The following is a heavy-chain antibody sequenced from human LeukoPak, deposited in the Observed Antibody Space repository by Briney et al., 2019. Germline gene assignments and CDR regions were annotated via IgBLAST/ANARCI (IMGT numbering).Heavy chain of an antibody. Sequence: GGSLRLSCAASGFTFSSYAMHWVRQAPGKGLEWVAIISYDGSNKYYADSVKGRFTVSRDNSKNTLYLQMNSLRAEDTAVYYCAKEVRYSGSYRARGAPNWFDPWGQGTLVTVSS. CDR3: AKEVRYSGSYRARGAPNWFDP. CDR1: GFTFSSYA. CDR2: ISYDGSNK. D-gene: IGHD1-26*01. V-gene: IGHV3-30-3*01. J-gene: IGHJ5*02.